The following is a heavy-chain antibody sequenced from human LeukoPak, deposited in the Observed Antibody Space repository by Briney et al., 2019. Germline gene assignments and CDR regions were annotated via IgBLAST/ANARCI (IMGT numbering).Heavy chain of an antibody. Sequence: PGRSLRLSCAASGFTFSSYGMHWVRQAPGKGLEWVAVISYDGSNKYYADSVKGRFTISRDNSKNTLYLQMNSLRAEDTAVYYCAKSNWYSGSKYAFDIWGQGTMVTVSS. CDR1: GFTFSSYG. D-gene: IGHD1-26*01. CDR2: ISYDGSNK. V-gene: IGHV3-30*18. CDR3: AKSNWYSGSKYAFDI. J-gene: IGHJ3*02.